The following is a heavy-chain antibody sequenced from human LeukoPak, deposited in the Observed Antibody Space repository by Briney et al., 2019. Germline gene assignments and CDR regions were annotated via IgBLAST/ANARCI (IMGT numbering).Heavy chain of an antibody. CDR2: INHSGST. J-gene: IGHJ6*03. D-gene: IGHD1-26*01. Sequence: PSETLSLTSAVYGGSFSGYYWSWIRQPPGKGLEWIGEINHSGSTNYDPSLKSRVTISVDTSKNQFSLKLSSVTAADTAVYYCANRRDTNPGGYYYYMDVWGKGTTVTVSS. CDR3: ANRRDTNPGGYYYYMDV. V-gene: IGHV4-34*01. CDR1: GGSFSGYY.